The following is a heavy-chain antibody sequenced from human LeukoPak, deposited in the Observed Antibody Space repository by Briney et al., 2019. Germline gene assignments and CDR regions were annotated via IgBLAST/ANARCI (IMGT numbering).Heavy chain of an antibody. CDR1: GGSFSGYY. J-gene: IGHJ6*02. CDR2: INHSVST. CDR3: ARGTYCSSTSCYTRYYYYYGMDV. D-gene: IGHD2-2*02. V-gene: IGHV4-34*01. Sequence: SETLSLTCAVYGGSFSGYYWSWIRQPPGKGLEWIGEINHSVSTNYNPSLKSRVTISVDTSKNQFSLKLSSVTAADTAVYYCARGTYCSSTSCYTRYYYYYGMDVWGQGTTVTVSS.